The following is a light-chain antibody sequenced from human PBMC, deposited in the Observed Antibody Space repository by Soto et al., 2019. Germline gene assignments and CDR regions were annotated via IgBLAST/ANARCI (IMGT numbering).Light chain of an antibody. V-gene: IGKV1-39*01. CDR3: QQSYRSPYT. J-gene: IGKJ2*01. CDR2: AAS. CDR1: QSINIY. Sequence: IQLTQSPSSLSASVGDRVTVTCRASQSINIYLNWYQQKPGKAPTLLIYAASSLQSGVTSRFSGGGSRTDFTLTISSLQTEDFATYYCQQSYRSPYTFGQGTKLEI.